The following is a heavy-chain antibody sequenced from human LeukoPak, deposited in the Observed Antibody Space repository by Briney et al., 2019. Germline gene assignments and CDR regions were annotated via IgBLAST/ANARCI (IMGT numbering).Heavy chain of an antibody. CDR2: IGIDSGNT. D-gene: IGHD3-10*01. V-gene: IGHV3-48*04. J-gene: IGHJ4*02. CDR1: GFTFSDYS. Sequence: GGSLRLSCAASGFTFSDYSMNWVRQAPGKGLEWISYIGIDSGNTNYADSVKGRFTISRDNAKNSLYLQMNSLRAEDTAVYYCARERYYYGDYWGQGTLVTVSS. CDR3: ARERYYYGDY.